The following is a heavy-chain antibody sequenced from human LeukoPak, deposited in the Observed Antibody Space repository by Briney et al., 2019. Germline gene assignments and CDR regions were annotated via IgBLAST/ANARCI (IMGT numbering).Heavy chain of an antibody. CDR2: ISSSSSYI. CDR3: TTVKGSYYYHRSGYFSHFDY. CDR1: GFTFSSYS. Sequence: GGSLRLSCAASGFTFSSYSMNWVRQAPGKGLEWVSSISSSSSYIYYADSVKGRFTISRDNAKKSLYLQMNSLTIEDTAVYYCTTVKGSYYYHRSGYFSHFDYWGQGTLVTVSS. D-gene: IGHD3-22*01. J-gene: IGHJ4*02. V-gene: IGHV3-21*03.